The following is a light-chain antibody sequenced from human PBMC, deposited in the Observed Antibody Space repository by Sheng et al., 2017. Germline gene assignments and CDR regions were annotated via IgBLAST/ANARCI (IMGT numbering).Light chain of an antibody. CDR1: ILANKY. CDR2: KHS. CDR3: FSAAGGQGL. Sequence: YELTQPSSVSVSPGQTARITCSGDILANKYARWFQQKPGQAPMLLIYKHSERPSGIPERFSGSGSGDTVTLTISGVQVEDEADYYCFSAAGGQGLFGGGTKLTVL. J-gene: IGLJ2*01. V-gene: IGLV3-27*01.